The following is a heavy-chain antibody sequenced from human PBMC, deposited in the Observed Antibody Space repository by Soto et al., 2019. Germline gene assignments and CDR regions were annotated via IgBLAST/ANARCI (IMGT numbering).Heavy chain of an antibody. CDR1: GFTFSSYW. CDR2: INSDGSST. Sequence: PGGSLRLSGAASGFTFSSYWMHWVRQAPGKGLVWVSRINSDGSSTSYADSVKGRFTISRDNAKNTLYLQMNSLRAEDTAVYYCARDQGITIFGVLYGMDVWGQGTTVTVSS. CDR3: ARDQGITIFGVLYGMDV. J-gene: IGHJ6*02. D-gene: IGHD3-3*01. V-gene: IGHV3-74*01.